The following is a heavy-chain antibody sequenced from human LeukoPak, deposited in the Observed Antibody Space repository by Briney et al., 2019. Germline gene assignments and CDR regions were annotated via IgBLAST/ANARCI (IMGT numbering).Heavy chain of an antibody. CDR2: ISAYNGNT. Sequence: ASVKVSCKSSGYTFTSYGISWVRQAPGQGHEWMGRISAYNGNTNYAQKLQGRVTMTRDMSTSTVYMELSSLRSEDTAVYYCARATGIAAAGTLNWFDPWGQGTLVTVSS. CDR3: ARATGIAAAGTLNWFDP. D-gene: IGHD6-13*01. V-gene: IGHV1-18*01. CDR1: GYTFTSYG. J-gene: IGHJ5*02.